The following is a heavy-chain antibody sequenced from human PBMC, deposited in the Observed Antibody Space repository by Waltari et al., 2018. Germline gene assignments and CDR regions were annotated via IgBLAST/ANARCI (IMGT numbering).Heavy chain of an antibody. Sequence: QVQLQESGPGLVKPSEPLSLTCTVSGGSISGYYWNWIRQLPGEGLEWIGLISYTGSSNYNPALRSRVTMSVDTPKDQLSLRLSSVTAADTAVYYCARLPERGYFDLWGQGALVTVSS. CDR2: ISYTGSS. V-gene: IGHV4-59*08. CDR3: ARLPERGYFDL. J-gene: IGHJ4*02. CDR1: GGSISGYY. D-gene: IGHD1-1*01.